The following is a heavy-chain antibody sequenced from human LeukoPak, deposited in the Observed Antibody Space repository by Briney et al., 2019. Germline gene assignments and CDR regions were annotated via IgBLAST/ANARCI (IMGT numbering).Heavy chain of an antibody. CDR3: ARGRDGYNKGTYHYYYYYMDV. V-gene: IGHV4-34*01. J-gene: IGHJ6*03. D-gene: IGHD5-24*01. CDR2: INHSGST. CDR1: GGSFSGYY. Sequence: PSETLSLTCAVYGGSFSGYYWSWIRQPPGKGLEWIGEINHSGSTNYNPSLKSRVTISVDTSKNQFSLKLSSVTAADTAVYYCARGRDGYNKGTYHYYYYYMDVWGKGTTVTVSS.